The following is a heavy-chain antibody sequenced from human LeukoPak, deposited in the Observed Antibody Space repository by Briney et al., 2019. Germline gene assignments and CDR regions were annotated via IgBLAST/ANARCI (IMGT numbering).Heavy chain of an antibody. D-gene: IGHD2-8*01. V-gene: IGHV3-74*01. CDR1: VFSFSGSW. CDR2: MIMDGMTT. Sequence: GGSLRLSCAASVFSFSGSWMHWVRQAPQEGLCCVSRMIMDGMTTTHAHSVKGPFTTSRDKAKNTLCLQTNSLTADGTAVYYCVRELNGNSDSWGEGALVTVSS. CDR3: VRELNGNSDS. J-gene: IGHJ4*02.